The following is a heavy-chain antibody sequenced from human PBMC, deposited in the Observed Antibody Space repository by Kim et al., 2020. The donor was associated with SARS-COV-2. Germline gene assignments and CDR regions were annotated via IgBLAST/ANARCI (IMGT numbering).Heavy chain of an antibody. Sequence: GGSLRLSCAAFGFTFGDYAMHWVRQAPGKGLEWVSGITWNSATTAYADSVKGRFTISRDNAKNSLSLQMNSLRPEDTALYYCAKDRTYDFWSGIYMDVWGKGTTVSVSS. CDR2: ITWNSATT. J-gene: IGHJ6*03. V-gene: IGHV3-9*01. CDR1: GFTFGDYA. CDR3: AKDRTYDFWSGIYMDV. D-gene: IGHD3-3*01.